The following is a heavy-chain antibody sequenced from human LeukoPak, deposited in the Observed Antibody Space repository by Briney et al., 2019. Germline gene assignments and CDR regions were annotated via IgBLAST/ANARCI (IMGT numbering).Heavy chain of an antibody. CDR2: IYPGDSDT. CDR3: ARGGRRRCSYGYGGVPFDY. V-gene: IGHV5-51*01. J-gene: IGHJ4*02. D-gene: IGHD5-18*01. Sequence: GESLKISCKGSGYRFTSYWIGWVRQMPGKGLEWMGIIYPGDSDTRYSPSFQGQVTISADKSISTAYLQWSSLKASDTAMYYCARGGRRRCSYGYGGVPFDYWGQGTLVAVSS. CDR1: GYRFTSYW.